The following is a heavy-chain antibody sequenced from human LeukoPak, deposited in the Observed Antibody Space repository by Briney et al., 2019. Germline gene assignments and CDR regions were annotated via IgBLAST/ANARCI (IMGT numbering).Heavy chain of an antibody. V-gene: IGHV4-34*01. CDR3: ARLVSVVAVAGRGYYYYMDV. D-gene: IGHD6-19*01. J-gene: IGHJ6*03. CDR2: INHSGTN. Sequence: SETLSLTGAVYGGSFSDYYWSWLRPPPGKGLEWFGEINHSGTNNYNPSLKSRVTISVDTSKNQFYLQLSSVTAEDTALYYCARLVSVVAVAGRGYYYYMDVWGKGTTVTISS. CDR1: GGSFSDYY.